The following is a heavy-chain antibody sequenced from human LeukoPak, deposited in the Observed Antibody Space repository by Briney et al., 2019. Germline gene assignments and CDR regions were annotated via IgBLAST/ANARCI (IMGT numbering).Heavy chain of an antibody. J-gene: IGHJ4*02. CDR3: AREGSVSSGWGYFDY. CDR1: GGSISSSDYY. Sequence: SETLSLTCTVSGGSISSSDYYWAWIRQPPGKGLEWTGSIYYTGSTYYNPSLKSRVTISVDTSKNQFSLKLSSVTAADTAVYYCAREGSVSSGWGYFDYWGQGTLVTVSS. CDR2: IYYTGST. V-gene: IGHV4-39*07. D-gene: IGHD6-19*01.